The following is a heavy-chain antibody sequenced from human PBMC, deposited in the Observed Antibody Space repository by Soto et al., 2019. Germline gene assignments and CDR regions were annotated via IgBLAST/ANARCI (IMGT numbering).Heavy chain of an antibody. V-gene: IGHV4-31*03. D-gene: IGHD3-9*01. J-gene: IGHJ5*02. CDR2: IYYSGST. CDR3: ARSGKGGYDILTGLGFLDP. Sequence: KTSETLSLTCTVSGGSISSGGYYWSWIRQHPGKGLEWIGYIYYSGSTYYNPSLKSRVTISVDTSKNQFSLKLSSVTAADTAVYYCARSGKGGYDILTGLGFLDPWGQGTLVTVSS. CDR1: GGSISSGGYY.